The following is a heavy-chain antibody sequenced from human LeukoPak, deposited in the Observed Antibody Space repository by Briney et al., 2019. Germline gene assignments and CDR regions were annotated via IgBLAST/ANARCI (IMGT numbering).Heavy chain of an antibody. CDR3: AASSSAYFLHFDY. J-gene: IGHJ4*02. D-gene: IGHD3-22*01. V-gene: IGHV3-7*01. Sequence: PGGSLRLSCAASGFTFSSYWMSWVRQAPGKGLEWVANIKQDGSEKYSVDSVKGRFTISRDNTKNSLYLQMSSLRVEDTAVYYCAASSSAYFLHFDYWGQGTLVTVSS. CDR1: GFTFSSYW. CDR2: IKQDGSEK.